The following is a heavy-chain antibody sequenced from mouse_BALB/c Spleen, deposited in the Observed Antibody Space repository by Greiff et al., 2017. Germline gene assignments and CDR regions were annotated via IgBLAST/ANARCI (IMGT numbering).Heavy chain of an antibody. CDR3: AREDYDEAWFAY. J-gene: IGHJ3*01. D-gene: IGHD2-3*01. Sequence: EVKLVESGGGLVKPGGSLKLSCAASGFTFSSYAMSWVRQSPEKRLEWVAEISSGGSYTYYPDTVTGRFTISRDNAKNTLYLEMSSLRSEDTAMYYCAREDYDEAWFAYWGQGTLVTVSA. CDR2: ISSGGSYT. CDR1: GFTFSSYA. V-gene: IGHV5-9-4*01.